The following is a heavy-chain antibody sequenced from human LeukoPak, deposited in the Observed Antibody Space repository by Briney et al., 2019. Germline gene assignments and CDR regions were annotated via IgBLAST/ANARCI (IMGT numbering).Heavy chain of an antibody. J-gene: IGHJ4*02. CDR2: INYNGGST. D-gene: IGHD5-24*01. CDR3: ARDGRDGYSPFDH. V-gene: IGHV3-20*04. Sequence: GGSLRLSCAASGFTFDDYGMSWVRQVPGKGLEWISGINYNGGSTGYADSVNGRFTISRDNAKNSLYLQMNSLRAEDTALYYCARDGRDGYSPFDHWGQGTLVTVSS. CDR1: GFTFDDYG.